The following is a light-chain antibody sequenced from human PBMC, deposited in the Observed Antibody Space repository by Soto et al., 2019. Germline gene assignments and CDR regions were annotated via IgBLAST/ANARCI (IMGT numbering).Light chain of an antibody. V-gene: IGKV3-20*01. J-gene: IGKJ2*02. CDR3: QQYGDSPRT. CDR2: GAS. Sequence: IVLTQSPGTLYLSPGDRATLSCRASQSVSSSFLAWYQQKAGQAPRLLIYGASSRATGIPDRFSGSGSGTDFNLTISRLEPEDFAVYYCQQYGDSPRTFGQGTKVELK. CDR1: QSVSSSF.